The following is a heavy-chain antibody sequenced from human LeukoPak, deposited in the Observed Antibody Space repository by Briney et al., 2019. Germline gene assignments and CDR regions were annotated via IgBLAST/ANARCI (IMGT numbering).Heavy chain of an antibody. CDR2: ISYSGST. CDR3: ALYDGYIDAFDI. D-gene: IGHD5-12*01. J-gene: IGHJ3*02. CDR1: GGSISSYY. V-gene: IGHV4-59*08. Sequence: KPSETLSLTCTVSGGSISSYYWSWIRQPPGKGLEWIGYISYSGSTNYNPSLKSRVTISVDTSKNQFSLKLSSVTAADTAVYYCALYDGYIDAFDIWGQGTMVTVSS.